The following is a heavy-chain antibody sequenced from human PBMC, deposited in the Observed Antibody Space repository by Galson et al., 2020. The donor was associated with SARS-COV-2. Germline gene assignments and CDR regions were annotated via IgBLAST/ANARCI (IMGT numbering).Heavy chain of an antibody. Sequence: GGSLRLSCAASGFTFSSYAIHWVRQAPGKGLEWVAVIWYDGTNKYYADSVKGRFTISRDNSKNVLYLQLNSLRAEETAVYYCAREGGNRYLVGYWGQGTLVTVSS. CDR2: IWYDGTNK. V-gene: IGHV3-33*01. CDR3: AREGGNRYLVGY. CDR1: GFTFSSYA. J-gene: IGHJ4*02. D-gene: IGHD1-26*01.